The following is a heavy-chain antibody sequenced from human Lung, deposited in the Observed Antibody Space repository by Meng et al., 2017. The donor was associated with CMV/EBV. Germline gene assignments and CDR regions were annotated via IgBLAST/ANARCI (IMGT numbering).Heavy chain of an antibody. CDR2: INPCSGST. Sequence: ASVKVSXKASGYTFTSYYMHWVRQAPGQGLEWMGIINPCSGSTSYAQKFQGRVTMTRDTSTSTVYMELSSLRSEDTAVYYCARVGYYDSSPLGDYFDYWGQGTLVTVSS. CDR1: GYTFTSYY. CDR3: ARVGYYDSSPLGDYFDY. V-gene: IGHV1-46*01. D-gene: IGHD3-22*01. J-gene: IGHJ4*02.